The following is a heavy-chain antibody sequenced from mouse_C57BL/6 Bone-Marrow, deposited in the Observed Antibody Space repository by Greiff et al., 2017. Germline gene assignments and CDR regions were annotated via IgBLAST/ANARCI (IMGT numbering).Heavy chain of an antibody. D-gene: IGHD2-3*01. CDR3: ASHRGWGY. V-gene: IGHV5-6*01. Sequence: EVKLVESGGDLVKPGGSLKLSCAASGFTFSSYGMSWVRQTPDKRLEWVATISSGGSYTYYPDSVKGRFTISRDNAKNTLYLQMSSLKSEDTAMYYCASHRGWGYWGQGTSVTVSS. CDR1: GFTFSSYG. CDR2: ISSGGSYT. J-gene: IGHJ4*01.